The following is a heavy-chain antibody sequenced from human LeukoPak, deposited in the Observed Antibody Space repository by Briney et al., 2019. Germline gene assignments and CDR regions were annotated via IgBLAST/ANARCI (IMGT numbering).Heavy chain of an antibody. Sequence: GRSLRLSCAASGFTLDDYGMPWVRQAPGKGLEWVRQAPGKGLEWVSGISWNRGSIGYADSVKGRFTISRDTAKNSLYLQMNSLRPEDTALYYCAKGGAAADNYWYFDLWGRGTLVTVSS. J-gene: IGHJ2*01. CDR2: ISWNRGSI. CDR3: AKGGAAADNYWYFDL. CDR1: GFTLDDYG. V-gene: IGHV3-9*01. D-gene: IGHD6-13*01.